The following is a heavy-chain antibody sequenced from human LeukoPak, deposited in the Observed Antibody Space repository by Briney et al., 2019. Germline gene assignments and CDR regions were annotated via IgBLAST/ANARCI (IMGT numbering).Heavy chain of an antibody. Sequence: ETLSLTCTVSGGSTRSSSVYWGWIRQPPGMGLEWIGSIYSSGATYYNPSLRSRVTISVDTSKNQFSLNLDSVTAADSALYYFARHPGRLATRPYYFDNWGQGTLVTVSS. V-gene: IGHV4-39*01. D-gene: IGHD6-6*01. CDR1: GGSTRSSSVY. CDR3: ARHPGRLATRPYYFDN. J-gene: IGHJ4*02. CDR2: IYSSGAT.